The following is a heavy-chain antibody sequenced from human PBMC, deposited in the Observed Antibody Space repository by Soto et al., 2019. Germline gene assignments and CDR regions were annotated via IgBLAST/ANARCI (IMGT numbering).Heavy chain of an antibody. CDR2: IFSSDEK. J-gene: IGHJ5*02. CDR3: ARTINYYDSSGYYFGVWFDP. V-gene: IGHV2-26*01. CDR1: GFSLSNARMG. Sequence: ESGPTLVNPTETLTLTCTVSGFSLSNARMGVSWIRQPPGKALEWLAHIFSSDEKSYSTSLKSRLTISKDTSKSQVVLTMTNMDPVDTATYYCARTINYYDSSGYYFGVWFDPWGQGTLVTVSS. D-gene: IGHD3-22*01.